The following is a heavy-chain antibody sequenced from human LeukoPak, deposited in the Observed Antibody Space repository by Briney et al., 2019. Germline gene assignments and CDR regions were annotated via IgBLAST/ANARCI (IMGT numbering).Heavy chain of an antibody. J-gene: IGHJ4*02. CDR2: ITGSGGST. CDR1: EFTFSSYA. Sequence: PGGSLRLSCAASEFTFSSYAMNWVRQAPGKGLEWISSITGSGGSTNYPDSVKGRFTISRDNSKNTLLLQMNRLRAEDTALYYCVKGNDYIWGSYRRGHYYFDSWGQGTLVTVSS. CDR3: VKGNDYIWGSYRRGHYYFDS. V-gene: IGHV3-23*01. D-gene: IGHD3-16*02.